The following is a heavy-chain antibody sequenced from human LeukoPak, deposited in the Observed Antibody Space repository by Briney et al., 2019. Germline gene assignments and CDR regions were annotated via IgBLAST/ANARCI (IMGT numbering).Heavy chain of an antibody. V-gene: IGHV3-74*01. Sequence: GGSLRLSCAASGFTFSSYWMHWVRRAPGKGLVWVSRINSDGSSTTYGDSVKGRFTISRDNAKNTLYMYMHSLRAEDTAVYYCAREYYDSSGSPYFDYWGQGTLVTVSS. D-gene: IGHD3-22*01. J-gene: IGHJ4*02. CDR1: GFTFSSYW. CDR3: AREYYDSSGSPYFDY. CDR2: INSDGSST.